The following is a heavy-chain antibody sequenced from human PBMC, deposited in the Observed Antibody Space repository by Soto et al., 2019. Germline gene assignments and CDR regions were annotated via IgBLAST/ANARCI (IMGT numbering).Heavy chain of an antibody. V-gene: IGHV4-34*01. D-gene: IGHD2-15*01. CDR3: ARGPGYCSAGTCYSDFFDP. Sequence: PSKTLSPTGGVQGEALPANFWNGIPQPPGRGWEWIGDVNHNGRTNYNPSLKSRVTMSVDASKSQFSLKLSSVTAADTAVYFCARGPGYCSAGTCYSDFFDPWGQGILVTVSS. CDR1: GEALPANF. CDR2: VNHNGRT. J-gene: IGHJ5*02.